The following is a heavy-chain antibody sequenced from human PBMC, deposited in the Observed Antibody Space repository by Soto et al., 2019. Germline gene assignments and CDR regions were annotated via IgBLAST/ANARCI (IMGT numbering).Heavy chain of an antibody. CDR1: RFTFSNDW. CDR2: INSDESTT. Sequence: GGSLRLSCAASRFTFSNDWIHWARQAPGKGLDCVARINSDESTTGYADSVNGRFTISRDNAKNTLYLQMNSLRAEDTAVYYFARGRNGYYGKAVSGQGTTVTVSS. D-gene: IGHD4-4*01. V-gene: IGHV3-74*01. CDR3: ARGRNGYYGKAV. J-gene: IGHJ6*02.